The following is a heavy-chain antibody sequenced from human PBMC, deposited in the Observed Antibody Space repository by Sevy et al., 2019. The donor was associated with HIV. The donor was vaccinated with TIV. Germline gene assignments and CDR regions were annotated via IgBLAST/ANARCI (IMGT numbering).Heavy chain of an antibody. CDR2: ISSNGGST. Sequence: GGSLRLSCAASGFTFSSYAMHWVRQAPGKGLEYVSAISSNGGSTYYANSVKGRFTISRDNSKNTLYLQMGSLRAEDMAGYYCARGYSSSIYGMDVWGQGTKVTVSS. D-gene: IGHD6-6*01. J-gene: IGHJ6*02. CDR1: GFTFSSYA. CDR3: ARGYSSSIYGMDV. V-gene: IGHV3-64*01.